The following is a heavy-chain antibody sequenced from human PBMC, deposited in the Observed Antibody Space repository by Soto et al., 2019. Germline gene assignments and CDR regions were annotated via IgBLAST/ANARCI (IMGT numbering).Heavy chain of an antibody. CDR2: FDPEDGET. D-gene: IGHD5-12*01. CDR1: GYTLTELS. V-gene: IGHV1-24*01. Sequence: ASVKVSCEVSGYTLTELSMHWVRQAPGKGLEWMGGFDPEDGETIYAQKFQGRVTMTEDTSTDTAYMELSSLRSEDTAVYYCATSISLVATIRADDYWGQGTLVTVSS. J-gene: IGHJ4*02. CDR3: ATSISLVATIRADDY.